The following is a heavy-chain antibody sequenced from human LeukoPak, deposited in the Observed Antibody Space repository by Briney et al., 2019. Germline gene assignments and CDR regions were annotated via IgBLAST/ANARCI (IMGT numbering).Heavy chain of an antibody. Sequence: ASVKVSCKASGYTFTGYYMHWVRQAPGQGLEWMGWINPNSGGTNYAQKFQGRVTMTRDTSISTAYMELSRLRSDDTAVYYCARRRRYYDSSGFYWNGYNWFDPWGQGTLVTVSS. CDR3: ARRRRYYDSSGFYWNGYNWFDP. D-gene: IGHD3-22*01. V-gene: IGHV1-2*02. CDR1: GYTFTGYY. CDR2: INPNSGGT. J-gene: IGHJ5*02.